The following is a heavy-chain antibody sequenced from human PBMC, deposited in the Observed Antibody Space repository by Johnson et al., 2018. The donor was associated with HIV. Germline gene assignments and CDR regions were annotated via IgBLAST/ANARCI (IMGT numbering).Heavy chain of an antibody. V-gene: IGHV3-53*01. CDR2: LYSGGSP. D-gene: IGHD2-15*01. CDR1: GFTVSSTY. J-gene: IGHJ3*02. Sequence: MQLVESGGGLIQPAGSLRLSCAASGFTVSSTYMSWVRQAPGTGLASVSILYSGGSPYYADSVKGRFTISRDNSKTTLYLQMNSLRDEDTAVYYCANSLLLDAFNIWGQGTMVTVSS. CDR3: ANSLLLDAFNI.